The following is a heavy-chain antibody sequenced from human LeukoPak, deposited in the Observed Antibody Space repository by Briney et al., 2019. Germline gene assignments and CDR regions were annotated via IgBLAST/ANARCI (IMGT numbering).Heavy chain of an antibody. CDR2: IYHSGST. V-gene: IGHV4-38-2*02. Sequence: SETLSLTCTVSGYSISSGYYWGWIRQPPGKGLEWIGSIYHSGSTYYNPSLKSRVTISLDTSKNQFSLKLSSVTAADTAVYYCARRTSYYFDYWGQGTLVTVSS. CDR3: ARRTSYYFDY. J-gene: IGHJ4*02. CDR1: GYSISSGYY.